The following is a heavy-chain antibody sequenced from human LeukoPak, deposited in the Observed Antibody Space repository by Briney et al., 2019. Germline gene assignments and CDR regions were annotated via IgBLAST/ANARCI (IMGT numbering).Heavy chain of an antibody. CDR2: ISSNGGST. CDR3: ARAKGRLLSAFDI. V-gene: IGHV3-64*01. Sequence: GGSLRLSCAASGFTFSYYAMHWVRQAPGKGLEYVSAISSNGGSTYYANSVKGRFTISRDNSKNTLYLQMGSLRAEDMAVYYCARAKGRLLSAFDIWGHGAMVTVSS. D-gene: IGHD2-21*02. J-gene: IGHJ3*02. CDR1: GFTFSYYA.